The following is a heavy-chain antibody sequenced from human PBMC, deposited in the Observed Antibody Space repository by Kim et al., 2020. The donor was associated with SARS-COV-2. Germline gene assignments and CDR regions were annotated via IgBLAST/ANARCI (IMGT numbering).Heavy chain of an antibody. D-gene: IGHD6-6*01. J-gene: IGHJ6*03. CDR1: GGSFSGYY. CDR2: INHSGST. Sequence: SETLSLTCAVYGGSFSGYYWSWIRQPPGKGLEWIGEINHSGSTNYNPSLKSRVTISVDTSKNQFSLKLSSVTAADTAVYYCARGTGQLVRNYYYYYYMD. V-gene: IGHV4-34*01. CDR3: ARGTGQLVRNYYYYYYMD.